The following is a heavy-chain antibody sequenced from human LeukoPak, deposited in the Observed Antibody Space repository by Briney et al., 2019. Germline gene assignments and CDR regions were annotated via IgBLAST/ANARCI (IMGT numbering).Heavy chain of an antibody. Sequence: PSQTLSLTCTVSGDSMTRGGYYWSWVRQHPGKGLEWIGFIYHSGTTFYNPSLEGRAAISVDTSQNQFSLKLTSVTAADTAGDYCARAVDYRNYFDHWGQGTLVTVSS. V-gene: IGHV4-31*03. D-gene: IGHD4-11*01. CDR3: ARAVDYRNYFDH. CDR1: GDSMTRGGYY. J-gene: IGHJ4*02. CDR2: IYHSGTT.